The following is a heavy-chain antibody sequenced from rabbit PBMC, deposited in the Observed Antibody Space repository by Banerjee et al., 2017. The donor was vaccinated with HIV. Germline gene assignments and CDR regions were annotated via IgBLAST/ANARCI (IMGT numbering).Heavy chain of an antibody. CDR2: IYTGDGST. Sequence: QSLEESGGDLVKPGASLTLTCTASGFSFNNYWMCWVRQAPGKGLEWIGCIYTGDGSTYYASWAKGRFTISKTSSTTVTLQMTSLTAADTATYFCARGNIADCYAWDLWGPGTLVTVS. CDR3: ARGNIADCYAWDL. D-gene: IGHD6-1*01. V-gene: IGHV1S40*01. J-gene: IGHJ4*01. CDR1: GFSFNNYW.